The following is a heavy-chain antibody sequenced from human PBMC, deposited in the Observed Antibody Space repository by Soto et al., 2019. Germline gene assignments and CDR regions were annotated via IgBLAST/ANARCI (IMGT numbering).Heavy chain of an antibody. CDR3: AMSRGWWSFDY. CDR1: GYSFTTFD. J-gene: IGHJ4*02. D-gene: IGHD6-19*01. CDR2: IDNASGKS. V-gene: IGHV1-3*04. Sequence: QVQLVQSGAEVKKPGASVKVSCKASGYSFTTFDLHWVRQAPGQRLEWMGWIDNASGKSKYSEIFQGRVTITGDTSATTAYMELSSLRFEDTAVYYCAMSRGWWSFDYWGQGTLITVSS.